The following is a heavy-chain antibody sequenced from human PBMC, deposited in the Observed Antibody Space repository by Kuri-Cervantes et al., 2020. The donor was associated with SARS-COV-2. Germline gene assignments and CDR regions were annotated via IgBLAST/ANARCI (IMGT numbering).Heavy chain of an antibody. J-gene: IGHJ6*02. D-gene: IGHD3-3*01. Sequence: GESLKISCAASGFTFSNAWMSWVRQAPGKGLVWASRINSDGSSTSYADSVKGRFTISRDNAKNTLYLQMNSLRAEDTAVYYCARDRYDFWSGLGYYYYYGMDVWGQGTLVTVSS. CDR3: ARDRYDFWSGLGYYYYYGMDV. CDR1: GFTFSNAW. V-gene: IGHV3-74*01. CDR2: INSDGSST.